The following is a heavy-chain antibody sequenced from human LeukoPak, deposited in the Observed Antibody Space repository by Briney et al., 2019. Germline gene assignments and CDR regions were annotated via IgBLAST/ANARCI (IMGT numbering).Heavy chain of an antibody. J-gene: IGHJ3*01. CDR1: GYTFTSYF. V-gene: IGHV1-46*01. D-gene: IGHD4-23*01. CDR3: ARDQDYGGDSVAFDV. CDR2: INPKSGRI. Sequence: EASVKVSCKASGYTFTSYFIQWVRQAPGQGLQWVAIINPKSGRIRYAQDFQGRVTVTRDTSTSTVYMELSSLRSEDTAVYYCARDQDYGGDSVAFDVWGQGTLVTVSS.